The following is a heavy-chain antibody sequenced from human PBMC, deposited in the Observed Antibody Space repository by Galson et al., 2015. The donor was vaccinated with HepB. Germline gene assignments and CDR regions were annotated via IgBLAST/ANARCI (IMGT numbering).Heavy chain of an antibody. CDR1: GFSLSTSGMC. CDR3: ARILLDNWNYAFIDY. V-gene: IGHV2-70*11. CDR2: IDWDDDK. J-gene: IGHJ4*02. D-gene: IGHD1-7*01. Sequence: PALVKPTQTLTLTCTFSGFSLSTSGMCVSWIRQPPGKALEWLARIDWDDDKYYSTSLKTRLTISKDTSKNQVVLTMTNMDPVDTATYYCARILLDNWNYAFIDYWGQGTLVTVSS.